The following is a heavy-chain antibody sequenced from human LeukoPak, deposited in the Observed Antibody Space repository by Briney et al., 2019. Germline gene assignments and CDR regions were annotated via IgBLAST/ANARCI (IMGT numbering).Heavy chain of an antibody. CDR1: GFTFGDYA. CDR3: TRGCGGDCYDYFDP. V-gene: IGHV3-49*03. D-gene: IGHD2-21*02. Sequence: SLRLSCTASGFTFGDYAMSWFRQAPGKGLEWVGFIRSKAYGGTTEYAASVKGRFTISRDDSKSIAYLQMNSLKTEDTAVYYCTRGCGGDCYDYFDPWGQGTLVTVSS. J-gene: IGHJ5*02. CDR2: IRSKAYGGTT.